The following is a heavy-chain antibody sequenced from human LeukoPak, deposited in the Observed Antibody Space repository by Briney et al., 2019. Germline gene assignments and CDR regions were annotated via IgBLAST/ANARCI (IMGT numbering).Heavy chain of an antibody. J-gene: IGHJ4*02. D-gene: IGHD6-19*01. CDR1: GFTFIDFY. CDR3: ARDVLAVTGMGVALDY. V-gene: IGHV3-7*01. CDR2: IKQDGSEK. Sequence: GGSLRLSCAASGFTFIDFYMNWVRQAPGKGLEWVANIKQDGSEKYYVDSVKGRFTISRDNAKNSLYLQMNSLRAEDTAVYYCARDVLAVTGMGVALDYWGQGTLVTVSS.